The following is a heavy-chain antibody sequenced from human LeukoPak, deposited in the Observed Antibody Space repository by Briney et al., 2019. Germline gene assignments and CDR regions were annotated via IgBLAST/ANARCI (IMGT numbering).Heavy chain of an antibody. CDR2: IQPRDSDA. CDR3: ARGLKTTVVTPFAY. V-gene: IGHV5-51*01. D-gene: IGHD4-23*01. CDR1: YW. J-gene: IGHJ4*02. Sequence: YWSWIRQHPGKGLEWMGIIQPRDSDARYSPSFRGQVTFSADKSISTADLQWSSLKASDTAIYYCARGLKTTVVTPFAYWGQGTLVTVSS.